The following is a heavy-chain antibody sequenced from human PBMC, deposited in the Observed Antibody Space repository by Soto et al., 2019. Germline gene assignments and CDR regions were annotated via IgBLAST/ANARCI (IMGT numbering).Heavy chain of an antibody. CDR2: IIPILGIA. J-gene: IGHJ4*02. CDR1: GGTFSSYT. V-gene: IGHV1-69*02. Sequence: QVQLVQSGAEVKKPGSSVKVSCKASGGTFSSYTISSVRQSPGQGLEWIGRIIPILGIANYAQKFQGRVTITADKSTSTAYMELSSLRSEDTAVYYCARSNRDYGDYVGGSWGQGTLVTVSS. D-gene: IGHD4-17*01. CDR3: ARSNRDYGDYVGGS.